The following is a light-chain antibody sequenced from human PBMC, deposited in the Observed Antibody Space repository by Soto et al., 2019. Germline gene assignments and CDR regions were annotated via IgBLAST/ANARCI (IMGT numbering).Light chain of an antibody. CDR3: QQTFNNPT. Sequence: DIQMTQSASSLSASVGDRVTIACRASQSIAGFLNWYQQKPGKAPDLLIYATSSLHSGVTPRFSGSGSGADFNLTISPLQPEDSATYFCQQTFNNPTFGPGT. V-gene: IGKV1-39*01. J-gene: IGKJ3*01. CDR1: QSIAGF. CDR2: ATS.